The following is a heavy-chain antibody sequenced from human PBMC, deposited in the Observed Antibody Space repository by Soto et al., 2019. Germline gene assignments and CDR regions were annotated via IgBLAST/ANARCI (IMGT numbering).Heavy chain of an antibody. J-gene: IGHJ6*02. CDR1: AFSLSTGGVG. CDR3: IQSRCGGDCLQSYASYYYYGMDV. CDR2: IYWDDDK. D-gene: IGHD2-21*02. Sequence: SGPTLVNPTQTLTLTCTFSAFSLSTGGVGVGWIRQPPGKALEWLALIYWDDDKRYSPSLRSRLTITKDTSNNQVVLTMTNMDPVDTATYYCIQSRCGGDCLQSYASYYYYGMDVWGQGTTVTVS. V-gene: IGHV2-5*02.